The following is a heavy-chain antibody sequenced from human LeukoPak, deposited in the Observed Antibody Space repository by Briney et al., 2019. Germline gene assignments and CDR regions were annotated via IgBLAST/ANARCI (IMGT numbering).Heavy chain of an antibody. CDR3: ARGGIYSQGFDY. J-gene: IGHJ4*02. V-gene: IGHV3-21*01. CDR2: ISTTSDYI. Sequence: GGSLRLSCAASGFTFSGYSMNWVRQAPGKGLEWVSSISTTSDYIHYADSLKGRVALSRDKAKNSLYLQMNSLRAEDTAIYYCARGGIYSQGFDYWGQGSLVTVSS. CDR1: GFTFSGYS. D-gene: IGHD6-13*01.